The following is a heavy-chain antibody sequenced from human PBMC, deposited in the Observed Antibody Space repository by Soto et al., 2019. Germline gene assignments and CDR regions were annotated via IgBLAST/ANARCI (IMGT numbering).Heavy chain of an antibody. CDR2: INEEGSEK. V-gene: IGHV3-7*01. D-gene: IGHD3-22*01. Sequence: GGSLRLSCAVSGFTFSSSWMSWVRQVPGKGLEWVANINEEGSEKYYVDSVRGRFTISRDNAKNSLYLQMSSLGAEDTAVYYFARELVVGPAEYFQHWGQGTLVTVSS. CDR1: GFTFSSSW. CDR3: ARELVVGPAEYFQH. J-gene: IGHJ1*01.